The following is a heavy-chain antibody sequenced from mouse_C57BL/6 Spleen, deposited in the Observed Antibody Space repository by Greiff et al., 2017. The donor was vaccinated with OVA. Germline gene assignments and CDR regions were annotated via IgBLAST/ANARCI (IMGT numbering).Heavy chain of an antibody. CDR1: GYAFSSSW. V-gene: IGHV1-82*01. Sequence: QVQLKESGPELVKPGASVKISCKASGYAFSSSWMNWVKQRPGKGLEWIGRIYPGDGDTNYNGKFKGKATLTADKSSSTAYMQLSSLTSEDSAVYFCASHYYGSFFAYWGQGTLVTVSA. D-gene: IGHD1-1*01. CDR2: IYPGDGDT. J-gene: IGHJ3*01. CDR3: ASHYYGSFFAY.